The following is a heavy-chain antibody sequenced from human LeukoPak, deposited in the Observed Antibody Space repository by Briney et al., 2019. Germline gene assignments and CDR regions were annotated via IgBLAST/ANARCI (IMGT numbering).Heavy chain of an antibody. D-gene: IGHD3-10*01. J-gene: IGHJ4*02. CDR2: INHGGTI. V-gene: IGHV4-34*01. CDR3: ARDNEASGSGRKFDY. CDR1: GGSISGYY. Sequence: PETLSLTCAVYGGSISGYYWSWIRQAPGKGLEWIGEINHGGTINYNPSLKSRVTILVDTSKKQFTLRLSSVTAADTAVYYCARDNEASGSGRKFDYWGQGSLVTVSS.